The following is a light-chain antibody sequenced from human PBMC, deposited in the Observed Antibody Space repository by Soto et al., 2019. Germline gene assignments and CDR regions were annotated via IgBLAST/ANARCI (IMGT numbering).Light chain of an antibody. CDR1: SSNIGNNY. CDR3: GTWDNSHAV. V-gene: IGLV1-51*01. CDR2: DNN. J-gene: IGLJ2*01. Sequence: QSVLTQPPSVSAAPGQKVTISCSGSSSNIGNNYVSWYQQLPGTAPKLLIYDNNKRPSGIPDRFSGSKSGTSATLGITGLQTGDEADYYCGTWDNSHAVFGGGTKVTVL.